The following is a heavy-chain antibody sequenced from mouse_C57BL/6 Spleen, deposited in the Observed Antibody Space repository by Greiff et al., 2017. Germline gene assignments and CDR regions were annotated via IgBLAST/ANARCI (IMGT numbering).Heavy chain of an antibody. CDR1: GYTFTDYY. CDR3: ARRIYYRYDAGTAYFDV. V-gene: IGHV1-75*01. Sequence: QVQLQQSGPELVKPGASVKISCKASGYTFTDYYINWVKQRPGQGLEWIGWIFPGSGSTYYNEKFKGKATLTVDKSSSTAYMLLSSLTSEDSAVYFCARRIYYRYDAGTAYFDVWGTGTTATVSS. D-gene: IGHD2-2*01. CDR2: IFPGSGST. J-gene: IGHJ1*03.